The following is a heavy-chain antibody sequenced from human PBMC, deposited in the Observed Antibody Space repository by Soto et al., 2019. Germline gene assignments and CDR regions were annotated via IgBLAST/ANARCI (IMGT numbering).Heavy chain of an antibody. D-gene: IGHD3-10*01. CDR1: GGSISSSSYY. J-gene: IGHJ6*02. V-gene: IGHV4-39*01. Sequence: SETLSLTCTVSGGSISSSSYYWGWIRQPPGKGLEWIGSIYYSGSTYYNPSLKSRVTISVDTSKNQFSLKLSSVTAADTAVYYCARHYYGSGAGLWYYYYGMDVWGQGTTVTVSS. CDR2: IYYSGST. CDR3: ARHYYGSGAGLWYYYYGMDV.